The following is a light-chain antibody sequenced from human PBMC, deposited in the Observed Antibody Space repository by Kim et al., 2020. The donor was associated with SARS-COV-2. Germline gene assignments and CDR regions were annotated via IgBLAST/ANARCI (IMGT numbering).Light chain of an antibody. Sequence: ASVGDRVTRTWRASQDISSNLAWFQQKPGKAPKSLIYAASSLQSGAPSRFSGGGSGTDFTLTISSLQAEDSATYYCQQYSSYPRTFGQGTKVDIK. CDR3: QQYSSYPRT. V-gene: IGKV1-16*01. J-gene: IGKJ1*01. CDR1: QDISSN. CDR2: AAS.